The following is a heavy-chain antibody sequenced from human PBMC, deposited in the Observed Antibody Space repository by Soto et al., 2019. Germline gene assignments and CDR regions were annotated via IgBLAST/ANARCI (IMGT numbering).Heavy chain of an antibody. D-gene: IGHD5-18*01. CDR1: GFTFSSYE. V-gene: IGHV3-48*03. J-gene: IGHJ4*02. CDR3: ARAQRGYSYGSPVDY. Sequence: GGSLRLSCAASGFTFSSYEMNWVRQAPGKGLEWVSYISSSGNTIYYADSVKGRFTFSRDNAKNSLFLQMNSLRAEDTAVYYCARAQRGYSYGSPVDYWGQGTLVTVSS. CDR2: ISSSGNTI.